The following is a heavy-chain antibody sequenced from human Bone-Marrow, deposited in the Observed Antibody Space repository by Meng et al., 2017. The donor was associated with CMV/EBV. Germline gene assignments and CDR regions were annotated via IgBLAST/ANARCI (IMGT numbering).Heavy chain of an antibody. CDR3: ARDLVVVPAAIPLDY. Sequence: ASVKVSCKASGGTFSSYAISWVRQAPGQGLEWMGWISAYNGNTNYAQKLQGRVTMTTDTSTSTAYMELRSLRSDDTAVYYCARDLVVVPAAIPLDYWGQGTLVTVSS. CDR2: ISAYNGNT. CDR1: GGTFSSYA. V-gene: IGHV1-18*01. J-gene: IGHJ4*02. D-gene: IGHD2-2*01.